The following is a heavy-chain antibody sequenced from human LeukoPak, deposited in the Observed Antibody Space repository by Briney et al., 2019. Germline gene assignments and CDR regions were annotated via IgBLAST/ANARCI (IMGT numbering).Heavy chain of an antibody. CDR2: ISAYNGNT. D-gene: IGHD6-6*01. CDR1: GYTFTSYG. Sequence: ASVEVSCKASGYTFTSYGISWVRQAPGQGLEWMGWISAYNGNTNYAQRFQGRVTMTTDTSTTTAYMELRSLRSDDTAVYYCARDLESTAARPRFFDYWGQGTLVTVSS. CDR3: ARDLESTAARPRFFDY. J-gene: IGHJ4*02. V-gene: IGHV1-18*01.